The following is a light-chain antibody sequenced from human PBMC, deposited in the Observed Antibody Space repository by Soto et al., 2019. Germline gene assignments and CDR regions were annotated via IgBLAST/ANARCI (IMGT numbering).Light chain of an antibody. CDR1: QTISSC. V-gene: IGKV1-5*03. Sequence: DKQMTLSPSTVSGTVGDRVSINCRASQTISSCLAWYQQKPGQAPRLLIYRASTFNSGLPSRFSGSGSGTEFTLTISSLQPDDFATDYCQRYNSYSDTFGQETKVDI. CDR2: RAS. CDR3: QRYNSYSDT. J-gene: IGKJ1*01.